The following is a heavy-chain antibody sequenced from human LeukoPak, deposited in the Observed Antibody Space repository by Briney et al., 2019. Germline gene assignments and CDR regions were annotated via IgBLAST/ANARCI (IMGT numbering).Heavy chain of an antibody. D-gene: IGHD3-22*01. CDR1: GFTFSSYG. CDR2: IRYDGSNK. J-gene: IGHJ4*02. V-gene: IGHV3-30*02. Sequence: GGSLRLSCAASGFTFSSYGMHWVRQAPGKGLEWVAFIRYDGSNKYYADSVKGRFTISRDNSKNTLYLQMNSLRAEDTAVYYCAKDPYTYYYDSSGSFDYWGQGTLVTVSS. CDR3: AKDPYTYYYDSSGSFDY.